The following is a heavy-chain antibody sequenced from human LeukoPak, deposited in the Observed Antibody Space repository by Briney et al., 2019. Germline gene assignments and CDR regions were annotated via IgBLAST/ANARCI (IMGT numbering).Heavy chain of an antibody. CDR1: GGSISSSSYY. Sequence: SETLSLTCTVSGGSISSSSYYWGRIRQPPGKGLEWIGSIYYSGSTYYNPSLKSRVTISVDTSKNQFSLKLSSVTAADTAVYYCARSAYYYDSSGYCFDYWGQGTLVTVSS. CDR2: IYYSGST. V-gene: IGHV4-39*01. D-gene: IGHD3-22*01. J-gene: IGHJ4*02. CDR3: ARSAYYYDSSGYCFDY.